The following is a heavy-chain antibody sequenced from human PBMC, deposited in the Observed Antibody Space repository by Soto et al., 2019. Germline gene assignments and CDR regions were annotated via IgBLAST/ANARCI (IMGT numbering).Heavy chain of an antibody. CDR3: ASFKLRPQYYYYYYGMDV. J-gene: IGHJ6*02. V-gene: IGHV4-59*12. CDR1: GGSISSYY. D-gene: IGHD1-26*01. CDR2: INYSAST. Sequence: PSETLSLTCTVSGGSISSYYWSWIRQPPGKGLEWIGEINYSASTNYNPSLKSRVTISVDTSKNQFSLKLSSVTAADTALYYCASFKLRPQYYYYYYGMDVWGQGTTVTVSS.